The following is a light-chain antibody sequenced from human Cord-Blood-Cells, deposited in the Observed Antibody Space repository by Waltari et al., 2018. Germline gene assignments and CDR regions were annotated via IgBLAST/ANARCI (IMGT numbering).Light chain of an antibody. Sequence: NFMLTQPHSVSESPGKTVTISCTRSSGSIASNYVQWYQQRPGSAPTTRIYEDNRRPSGVPARFSGSIDSSSNSASLTISGLKTEDEADYYCQSYDSSNWVFGGGTKLTVL. CDR1: SGSIASNY. CDR2: EDN. CDR3: QSYDSSNWV. V-gene: IGLV6-57*03. J-gene: IGLJ3*02.